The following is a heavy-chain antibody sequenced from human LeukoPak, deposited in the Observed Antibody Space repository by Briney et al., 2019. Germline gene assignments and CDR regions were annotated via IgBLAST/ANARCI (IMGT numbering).Heavy chain of an antibody. CDR3: ARVGYSAQVDY. D-gene: IGHD4-23*01. Sequence: GGSLRLSCAASGFTFSSYWRHWVRQAPGKGLVWVSRINSDGSSTSYADSVKGRFTISRDNAKNTLYLQMNSLRAEDTAVYYCARVGYSAQVDYWGQGTLVTVSS. CDR2: INSDGSST. CDR1: GFTFSSYW. V-gene: IGHV3-74*01. J-gene: IGHJ4*02.